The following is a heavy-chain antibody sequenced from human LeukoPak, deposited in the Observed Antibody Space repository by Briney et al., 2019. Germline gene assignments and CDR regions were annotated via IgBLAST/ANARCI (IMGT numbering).Heavy chain of an antibody. CDR1: GFTFNYYT. D-gene: IGHD1-26*01. CDR3: AKSGGSYFRAFDI. J-gene: IGHJ3*02. V-gene: IGHV3-30*18. Sequence: GGSLRLSCAASGFTFNYYTMHWVRQAPGKGLEWVTAISYDGNKVYYGDSVSGRFTISRDNSKNTVSLLMNSLGAEDTAVYYCAKSGGSYFRAFDIWGQGTMVTVSS. CDR2: ISYDGNKV.